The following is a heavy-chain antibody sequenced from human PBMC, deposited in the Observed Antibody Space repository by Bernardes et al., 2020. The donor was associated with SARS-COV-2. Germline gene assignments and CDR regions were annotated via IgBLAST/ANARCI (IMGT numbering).Heavy chain of an antibody. Sequence: GGSLRLSCAASGFTVSSNYMSWVRQAPGKGLEWVSVIYSGGSTYYADSVKGRFTISRANSKNTLYLQMNSLKAEDTAVYYCARVGAETRVYYDFWSGYSAGWSGGFDPWGQGTLVTVSS. CDR3: ARVGAETRVYYDFWSGYSAGWSGGFDP. D-gene: IGHD3-3*01. CDR2: IYSGGST. CDR1: GFTVSSNY. V-gene: IGHV3-53*01. J-gene: IGHJ5*02.